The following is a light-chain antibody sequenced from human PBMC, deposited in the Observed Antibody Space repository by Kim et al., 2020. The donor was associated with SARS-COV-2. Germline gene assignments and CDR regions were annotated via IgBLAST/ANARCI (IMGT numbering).Light chain of an antibody. J-gene: IGKJ2*01. Sequence: EKRDTRSCRGSQSVSSAYLARYQRRPGEAPRLLVYGASSRDTGMPERFSDSGSGTDFTLTISRLETEDFAVYYCQQYGSSPQNNFGQGTKLEI. V-gene: IGKV3-20*01. CDR2: GAS. CDR1: QSVSSAY. CDR3: QQYGSSPQNN.